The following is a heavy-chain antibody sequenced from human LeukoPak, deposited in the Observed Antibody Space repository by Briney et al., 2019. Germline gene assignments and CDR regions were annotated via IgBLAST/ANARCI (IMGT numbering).Heavy chain of an antibody. V-gene: IGHV1-2*02. CDR2: INPNSGGT. CDR3: ARTLTVTTPLDY. Sequence: GASVKVSCKASGYTFTGYYMHWVRQAPGQGLEWMGWINPNSGGTNHAQKFQGRVTMTRDTSISTAYMELSRLRSDDTAVYYCARTLTVTTPLDYWGQGTLVTVSS. J-gene: IGHJ4*02. D-gene: IGHD4-17*01. CDR1: GYTFTGYY.